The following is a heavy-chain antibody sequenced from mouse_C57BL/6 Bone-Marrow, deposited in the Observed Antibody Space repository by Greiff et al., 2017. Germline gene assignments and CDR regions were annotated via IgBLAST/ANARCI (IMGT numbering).Heavy chain of an antibody. CDR2: TFYSGIT. CDR1: GFSINSDCY. D-gene: IGHD1-1*01. CDR3: ARGYYHYWYFDV. Sequence: EVKLVESGPSLVRPSQTLSLTCTVTGFSINSDCYWIWIRQFPGNKLEYIGYTFYSGITYYNPSLESRTYIPRDTSKNQFSLKLSSVTTEDTATYYCARGYYHYWYFDVWGTGTTVTVSS. V-gene: IGHV3-3*01. J-gene: IGHJ1*03.